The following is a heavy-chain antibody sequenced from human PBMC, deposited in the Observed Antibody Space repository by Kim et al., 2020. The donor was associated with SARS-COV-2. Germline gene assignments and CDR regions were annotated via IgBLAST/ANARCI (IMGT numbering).Heavy chain of an antibody. CDR2: ISYDGSNK. V-gene: IGHV3-30*18. D-gene: IGHD4-17*01. CDR3: AKLSRGVGTTELDY. J-gene: IGHJ4*02. CDR1: GFTFSSYG. Sequence: GGSLRLSCAASGFTFSSYGMHWVRQAPGKGLEWVAVISYDGSNKYYADSVKGRFTISRDNSKNTLYLQMNSLRAEDTAVYYCAKLSRGVGTTELDYWGQG.